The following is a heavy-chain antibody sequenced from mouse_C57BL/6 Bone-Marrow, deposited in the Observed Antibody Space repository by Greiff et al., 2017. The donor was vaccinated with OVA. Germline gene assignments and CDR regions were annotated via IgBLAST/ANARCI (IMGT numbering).Heavy chain of an antibody. D-gene: IGHD3-3*01. J-gene: IGHJ3*01. Sequence: EVMLVESGEGLVKPGGSLKLSCAASGFTFSSYAMSWVRQTPEKRLEWVAYISSGGDYIYYADTVKGRFTISRDNARNTLYLQMSSLKSEDTAMYYCTRDGTWGAWFAYWGQGTLVTVSA. V-gene: IGHV5-9-1*02. CDR2: ISSGGDYI. CDR1: GFTFSSYA. CDR3: TRDGTWGAWFAY.